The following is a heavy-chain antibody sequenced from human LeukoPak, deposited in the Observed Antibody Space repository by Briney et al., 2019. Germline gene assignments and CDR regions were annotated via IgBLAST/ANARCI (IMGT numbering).Heavy chain of an antibody. D-gene: IGHD2-2*01. V-gene: IGHV1-8*01. CDR2: MNPDSGNT. J-gene: IGHJ4*02. CDR1: GYTFTSYD. Sequence: ASVKVSCKASGYTFTSYDINWVRQATGQGLEWVGWMNPDSGNTGYAQKFQGRVTMTRNTSISTAYMELSSLRSEDTAVYYCARLTLGYCSSTSCPSDDYWGQGTLVTVSS. CDR3: ARLTLGYCSSTSCPSDDY.